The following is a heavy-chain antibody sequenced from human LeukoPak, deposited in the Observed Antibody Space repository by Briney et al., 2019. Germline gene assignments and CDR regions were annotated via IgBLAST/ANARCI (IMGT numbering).Heavy chain of an antibody. J-gene: IGHJ4*02. D-gene: IGHD4/OR15-4a*01. CDR3: ATMVTTWAFDY. CDR1: GYTFTDYY. V-gene: IGHV1-2*02. CDR2: INPNSGGT. Sequence: ASVKVSCKASGYTFTDYYIHWVRQAPGQGLEWMGWINPNSGGTHYAQRFQGRVTMTRDTSISTAYMELSRLRSEDPAVYYCATMVTTWAFDYWGQGTLVTVSS.